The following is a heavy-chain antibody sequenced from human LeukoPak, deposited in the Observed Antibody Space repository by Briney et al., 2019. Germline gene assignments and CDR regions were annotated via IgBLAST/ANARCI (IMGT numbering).Heavy chain of an antibody. CDR1: GFTFGDYA. V-gene: IGHV3-49*03. CDR2: IRSKAYGGTT. J-gene: IGHJ4*02. Sequence: GGSLRLSCTASGFTFGDYAMSWFRQAPGKGLEWVGFIRSKAYGGTTEYAASVKGRFTISRDDSKSIAYLQMNSLKTEDTDVYYCTRDSCGGSCYSRSNDFDYWGQGTLVTVSS. CDR3: TRDSCGGSCYSRSNDFDY. D-gene: IGHD2-15*01.